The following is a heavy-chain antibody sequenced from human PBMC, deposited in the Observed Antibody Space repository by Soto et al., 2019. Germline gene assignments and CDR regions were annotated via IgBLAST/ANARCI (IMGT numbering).Heavy chain of an antibody. V-gene: IGHV1-24*01. CDR2: FDPEDGET. CDR3: ATFWSGYPYFDY. CDR1: GYTHTELS. D-gene: IGHD3-3*01. Sequence: DSVKTSSKVSGYTHTELSMHLVRQAPGKGLEWMGGFDPEDGETIYAQKFQGRVTMTEDTSTDTAYMELSSLRSEDTAVYYCATFWSGYPYFDYWGQGTLVTVSS. J-gene: IGHJ4*02.